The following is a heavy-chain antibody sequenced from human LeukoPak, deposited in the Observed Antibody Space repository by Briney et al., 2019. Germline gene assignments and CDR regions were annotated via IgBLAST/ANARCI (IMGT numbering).Heavy chain of an antibody. V-gene: IGHV3-23*01. D-gene: IGHD3-3*01. CDR3: ARAQYYDFWSGYPKYYYYYYGMDV. J-gene: IGHJ6*02. Sequence: GGSLRLSCAASGFTFSSYAMSWVRQAPGKGLEWVSAISGSGGSTYYADSVKGRLTISRDNSKNTLYLQMNSLRAEDTAVYYCARAQYYDFWSGYPKYYYYYYGMDVWGQGTTVTVSS. CDR1: GFTFSSYA. CDR2: ISGSGGST.